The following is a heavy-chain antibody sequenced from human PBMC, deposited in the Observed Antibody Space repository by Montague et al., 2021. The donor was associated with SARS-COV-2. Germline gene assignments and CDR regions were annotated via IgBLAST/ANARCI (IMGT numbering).Heavy chain of an antibody. J-gene: IGHJ5*02. CDR3: AHRPSIAAAGTFRFDP. V-gene: IGHV2-5*02. Sequence: PALVKPTQTLTLTCTFSGFSLSTSGVGVGWIRQPPGKALEWLALPYWDDDKRYSPSLKSRLTITKDTSKNQVVLTMTNMDPVDTATYYCAHRPSIAAAGTFRFDPWGQGTLVTVSS. CDR2: PYWDDDK. D-gene: IGHD6-13*01. CDR1: GFSLSTSGVG.